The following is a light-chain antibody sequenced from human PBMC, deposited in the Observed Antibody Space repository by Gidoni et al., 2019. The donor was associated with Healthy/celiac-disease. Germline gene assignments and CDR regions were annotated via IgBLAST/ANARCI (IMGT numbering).Light chain of an antibody. J-gene: IGKJ1*01. Sequence: DIVMTQSPASLAVSLGERATINCKSSQSVLYSSNNKNYLAWYPQKPGQPPKLLIYWASTRESGVPDRVSGSGSGTDFTLTISSLQAEDVAVYYCQQYYSTPWTFGQGTKVEIK. CDR1: QSVLYSSNNKNY. CDR2: WAS. V-gene: IGKV4-1*01. CDR3: QQYYSTPWT.